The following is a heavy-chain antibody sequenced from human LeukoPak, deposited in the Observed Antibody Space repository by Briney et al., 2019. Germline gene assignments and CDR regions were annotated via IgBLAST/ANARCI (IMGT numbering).Heavy chain of an antibody. CDR3: ARLNGHYSRGVDY. D-gene: IGHD2-15*01. CDR1: GFTLSDYH. J-gene: IGHJ4*01. Sequence: GGSLRLSCEASGFTLSDYHMSWIRQAPGKGLEWVSQISSSACTMHHANSVKGRFTISRDNAKNSLSLQMNSLRADDTAVYYCARLNGHYSRGVDYWGQGTLVTVSS. CDR2: ISSSACTM. V-gene: IGHV3-11*01.